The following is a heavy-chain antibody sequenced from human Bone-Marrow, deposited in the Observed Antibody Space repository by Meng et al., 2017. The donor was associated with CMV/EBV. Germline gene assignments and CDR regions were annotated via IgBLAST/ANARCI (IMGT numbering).Heavy chain of an antibody. Sequence: SVKVSCKASGGTFSSYAISWVRQAPGQGLEWMGGIIPILGIANYAQKLQGRVTMTTDTSTSTAYMELRSLRSDDTAVYYCARDQRFLEWSFDYWGQGTLVTVSS. CDR2: IIPILGIA. CDR3: ARDQRFLEWSFDY. V-gene: IGHV1-69*10. D-gene: IGHD3-3*01. CDR1: GGTFSSYA. J-gene: IGHJ4*02.